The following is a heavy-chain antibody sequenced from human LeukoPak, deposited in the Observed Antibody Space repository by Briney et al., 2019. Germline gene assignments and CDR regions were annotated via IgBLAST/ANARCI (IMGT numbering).Heavy chain of an antibody. V-gene: IGHV3-7*01. CDR1: GFTFSSYW. J-gene: IGHJ6*02. Sequence: PGGSLRLSCAASGFTFSSYWMSWVRHAPGKGLEWVANIQQDGREKYYVDSVKGRFTISRDNAKNSLYLQMNSLRAEDTAVYYCARDHYDFWSGYLGLLRDYYYYGMDVWGQGTTVTVSS. D-gene: IGHD3-3*01. CDR2: IQQDGREK. CDR3: ARDHYDFWSGYLGLLRDYYYYGMDV.